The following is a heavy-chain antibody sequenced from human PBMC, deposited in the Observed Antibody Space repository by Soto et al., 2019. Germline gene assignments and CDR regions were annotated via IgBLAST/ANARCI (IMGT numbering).Heavy chain of an antibody. D-gene: IGHD2-2*01. Sequence: QVQLQQWGAGLLKPSETLSLTCAVYGGSFSGYYWSWIRQPPGKGLEWIGEINHSGSTNYNPSLKSRVTISVDASKNQFSLKLRAVSAADTAVYYCARGRGGYCSSTSCRHFDYWGQGTLVTVSS. V-gene: IGHV4-34*01. J-gene: IGHJ4*02. CDR3: ARGRGGYCSSTSCRHFDY. CDR2: INHSGST. CDR1: GGSFSGYY.